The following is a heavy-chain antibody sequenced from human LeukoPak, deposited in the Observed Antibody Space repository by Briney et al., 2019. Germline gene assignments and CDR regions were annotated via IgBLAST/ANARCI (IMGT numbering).Heavy chain of an antibody. CDR2: INNSGST. CDR1: GVSFSGDY. D-gene: IGHD1-26*01. Sequence: SETLSLTCAVYGVSFSGDYWSWIRQPPGKGREWSGEINNSGSTNYNPSLKSRVTISVDTSKNQFSLKLSSVSAEDTAVYYYARGEVGATGGVDYWGQGTMVTVSS. V-gene: IGHV4-34*01. CDR3: ARGEVGATGGVDY. J-gene: IGHJ4*02.